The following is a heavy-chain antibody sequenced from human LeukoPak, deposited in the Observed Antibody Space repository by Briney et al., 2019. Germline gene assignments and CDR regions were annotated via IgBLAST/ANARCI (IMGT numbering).Heavy chain of an antibody. V-gene: IGHV4-39*07. D-gene: IGHD2-15*01. CDR1: GGSISSSSYY. J-gene: IGHJ5*02. CDR2: IYYSGST. Sequence: SETLSLTCTVSGGSISSSSYYWGWIRQPPGKGLEWIGSIYYSGSTYYNPSLKSRVTISVDTSKNQFSLKLSSVTAADAAVYYCARDAPYCSGGSCYGKYNWFDPWGQGTLVTVSS. CDR3: ARDAPYCSGGSCYGKYNWFDP.